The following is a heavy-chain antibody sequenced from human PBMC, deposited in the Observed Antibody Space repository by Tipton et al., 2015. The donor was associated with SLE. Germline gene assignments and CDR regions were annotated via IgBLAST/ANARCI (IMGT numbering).Heavy chain of an antibody. J-gene: IGHJ4*02. V-gene: IGHV3-21*01. CDR2: ISSSSSYI. CDR3: ARAYDSSGYYQY. Sequence: SLRLSCAASGFTFSSYSMNWVRQAPGKGLEWVSSISSSSSYIYYADSVKGRFTISRDNAKNSLYLQMNSLRAEDTAEYYCARAYDSSGYYQYWGQGTLVTVSS. CDR1: GFTFSSYS. D-gene: IGHD3-22*01.